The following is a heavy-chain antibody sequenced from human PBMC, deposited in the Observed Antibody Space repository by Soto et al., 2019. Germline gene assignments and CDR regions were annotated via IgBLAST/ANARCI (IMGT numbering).Heavy chain of an antibody. CDR1: GFTFNDYY. Sequence: QVQLAESGGGLVKPGGSLRLSCAASGFTFNDYYMSWIRQAPGKGLEWVSYIGTSSSYTNYADSVKGRFTISRDNAKNSLYLHMNSLRAEDTAVYYCARDADILTGSDAFDIWGQGTMVTVSS. CDR3: ARDADILTGSDAFDI. D-gene: IGHD3-9*01. J-gene: IGHJ3*02. V-gene: IGHV3-11*05. CDR2: IGTSSSYT.